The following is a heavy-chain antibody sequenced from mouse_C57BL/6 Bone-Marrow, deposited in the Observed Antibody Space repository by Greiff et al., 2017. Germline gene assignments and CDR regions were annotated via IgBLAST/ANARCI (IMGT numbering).Heavy chain of an antibody. CDR3: ARRDYGGY. CDR1: GYTFTSYW. V-gene: IGHV1-50*01. CDR2: IDPSDSYT. J-gene: IGHJ2*01. D-gene: IGHD1-2*01. Sequence: QVQLQQPGAELVKPGASVKLSCKASGYTFTSYWMQWVKQRPGQGLEWIGEIDPSDSYTNYNQKFKGKATLTVDTSSSTAYMQLSSLRSEDSAVYYCARRDYGGYWGQGTTLTVSS.